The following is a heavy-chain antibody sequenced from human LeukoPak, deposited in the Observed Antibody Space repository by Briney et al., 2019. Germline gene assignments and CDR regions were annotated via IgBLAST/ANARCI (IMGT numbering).Heavy chain of an antibody. V-gene: IGHV3-7*01. Sequence: GGSLRLSCAASGFSLSSYWMSWVRQAPGKGLEWVANIKQDGSEKYYVDSVKGRFTISRDNAKNSLYLQMNSLRAEDTAVYYCARDLYRIVVVPHYFDYWGQGTLVTVSS. D-gene: IGHD3-22*01. CDR1: GFSLSSYW. J-gene: IGHJ4*02. CDR3: ARDLYRIVVVPHYFDY. CDR2: IKQDGSEK.